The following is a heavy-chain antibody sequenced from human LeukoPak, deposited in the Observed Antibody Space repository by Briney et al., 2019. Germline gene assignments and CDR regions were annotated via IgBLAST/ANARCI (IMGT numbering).Heavy chain of an antibody. D-gene: IGHD6-13*01. V-gene: IGHV3-23*01. CDR3: AKAEYSSSWWDYYFDY. J-gene: IGHJ4*02. Sequence: GGSLRLSCAASGFTFNSYAMSWVRQAPGKGLEWVSAISGSGGSTYYADSVKGRFTISRDNSKNTLYLQMNSLRAEDTAVYYCAKAEYSSSWWDYYFDYWGQGTLVTVSS. CDR2: ISGSGGST. CDR1: GFTFNSYA.